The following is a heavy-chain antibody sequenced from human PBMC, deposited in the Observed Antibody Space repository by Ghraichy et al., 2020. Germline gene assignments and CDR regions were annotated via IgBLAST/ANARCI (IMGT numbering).Heavy chain of an antibody. V-gene: IGHV6-1*01. CDR3: GRDRGSGSYDY. CDR1: GDTVSSNTVA. J-gene: IGHJ4*02. CDR2: TYYRSRWYN. D-gene: IGHD3-10*01. Sequence: SQTLSLTCAITGDTVSSNTVAWNWFRQSPSRGLECLGRTYYRSRWYNDYALSVKSRITVNSDTPKNQFSLQLNSVTPEDTAVYYCGRDRGSGSYDYWGQGTLVTVSS.